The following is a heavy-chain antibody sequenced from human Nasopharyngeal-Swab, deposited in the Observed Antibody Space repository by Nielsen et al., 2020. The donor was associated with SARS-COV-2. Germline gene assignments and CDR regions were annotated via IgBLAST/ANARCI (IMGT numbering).Heavy chain of an antibody. V-gene: IGHV1-8*01. J-gene: IGHJ4*02. Sequence: ASVKVSCKASGYSFTSYDINWVRQATGQGLEWMGWMNPNSGNTGYAQKFQGRVTITRNTSISTAYMELSSLRSEDTAAYYCARVLGSGSYYIDYWGQGTLVTVSS. CDR3: ARVLGSGSYYIDY. CDR1: GYSFTSYD. CDR2: MNPNSGNT. D-gene: IGHD3-10*01.